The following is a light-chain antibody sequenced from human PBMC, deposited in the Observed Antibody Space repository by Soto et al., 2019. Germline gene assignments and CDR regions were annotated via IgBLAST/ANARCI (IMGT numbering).Light chain of an antibody. V-gene: IGKV1-27*01. CDR1: QGISNY. Sequence: DIQMTQSPSSLSASVGDRVTITCRASQGISNYLAWYQQKPGKVPKLLIYAASTLQSGVPSRFSGSGSGTDFTLTISSLQPEDVATYYCQKYNSAPPSLTFGGGTNVEIK. CDR2: AAS. J-gene: IGKJ4*01. CDR3: QKYNSAPPSLT.